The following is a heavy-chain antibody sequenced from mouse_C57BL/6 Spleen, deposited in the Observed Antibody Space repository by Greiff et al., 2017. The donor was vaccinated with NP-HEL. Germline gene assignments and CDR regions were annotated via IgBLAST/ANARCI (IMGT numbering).Heavy chain of an antibody. CDR1: GYTFTSYW. J-gene: IGHJ1*03. CDR3: ARRRGYGRGYFDV. Sequence: VQLQQPGAELVRPGSSVKLSCKASGYTFTSYWMDWVKQRPGQGLEWIGNIYTSDSETHYNQKFKDKATLTVDKSSSTAYMQLSSLTSEDSAVYYCARRRGYGRGYFDVWGTGTTVTVSS. V-gene: IGHV1-61*01. CDR2: IYTSDSET. D-gene: IGHD1-2*01.